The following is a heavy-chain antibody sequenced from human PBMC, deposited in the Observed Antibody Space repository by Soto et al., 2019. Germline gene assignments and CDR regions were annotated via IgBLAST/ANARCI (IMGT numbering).Heavy chain of an antibody. CDR3: ARDGWGCNPVVCYFQH. Sequence: GGSLRLSCAASGFTFSNYGMNWVRQAPGKGRESVSYISSSSSIIYYADSVKGRFTISRDNANNSLYLQMNSLRDEDTAVYYCARDGWGCNPVVCYFQHWGQATLVTVS. D-gene: IGHD2-8*01. V-gene: IGHV3-48*02. CDR2: ISSSSSII. CDR1: GFTFSNYG. J-gene: IGHJ1*01.